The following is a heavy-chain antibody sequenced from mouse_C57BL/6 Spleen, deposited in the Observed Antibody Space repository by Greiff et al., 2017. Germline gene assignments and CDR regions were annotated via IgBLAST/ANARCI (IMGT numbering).Heavy chain of an antibody. D-gene: IGHD2-4*01. CDR3: ARPDDYDSWFAY. CDR1: GYTFTTYP. J-gene: IGHJ3*01. V-gene: IGHV1-47*01. CDR2: FHPYNDDA. Sequence: QVQLKESGAELVKPGASVKMSCKASGYTFTTYPIEWMKQNRGKSLEWIGNFHPYNDDAKYNEKFKGKATLTVEKSSNTVYLELSRLTSDDSAVYYCARPDDYDSWFAYWGQGTLGTVSA.